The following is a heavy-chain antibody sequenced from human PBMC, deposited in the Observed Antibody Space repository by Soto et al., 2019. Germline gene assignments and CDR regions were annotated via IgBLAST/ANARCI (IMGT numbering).Heavy chain of an antibody. V-gene: IGHV4-34*01. CDR3: ARALSLVTASSSNCFDP. Sequence: PSGTLSLTCAVYGGSFSGYYWSWIRQPPGKGLEWIGEINHSGSTNYNPPLKSRVTISVDTSKNQFSLKLSSVTAADTAVYYCARALSLVTASSSNCFDPWGKGT. CDR1: GGSFSGYY. J-gene: IGHJ5*02. D-gene: IGHD2-21*02. CDR2: INHSGST.